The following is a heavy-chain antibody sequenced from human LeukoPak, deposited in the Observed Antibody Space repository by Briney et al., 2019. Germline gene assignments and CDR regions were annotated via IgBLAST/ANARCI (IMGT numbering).Heavy chain of an antibody. V-gene: IGHV3-23*01. Sequence: PGGSLRLSCAASGFTFSSCAMTWVRQAPGKGLEWVSAVSDSGGATRYADSVKGRFTISRDNSKNTLYLQMNSLRVEDTAVYYCAKTPMRQPGPQYYFQHWGQGTLVTVSS. CDR1: GFTFSSCA. J-gene: IGHJ1*01. D-gene: IGHD3-22*01. CDR2: VSDSGGAT. CDR3: AKTPMRQPGPQYYFQH.